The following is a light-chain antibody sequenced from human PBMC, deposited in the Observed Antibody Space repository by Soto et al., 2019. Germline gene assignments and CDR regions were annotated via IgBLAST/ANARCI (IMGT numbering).Light chain of an antibody. CDR2: AAS. CDR1: QSISTY. CDR3: QQTYSTPPT. Sequence: DIQMTQSPSSLSASVGDRVTITCRASQSISTYLNWYQQKAGLAPKLLIYAASSLQSGVPSRFSGSGSGTDFTLTISSLQPEDFETYYCQQTYSTPPTFGQGTKV. V-gene: IGKV1-39*01. J-gene: IGKJ1*01.